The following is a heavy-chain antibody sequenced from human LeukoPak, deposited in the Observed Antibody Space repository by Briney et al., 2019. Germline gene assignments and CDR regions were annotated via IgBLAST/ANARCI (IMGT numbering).Heavy chain of an antibody. CDR2: IYIDGTT. V-gene: IGHV3-53*01. CDR1: GFIVSHNY. CDR3: ARDIGGMTTEYYFDF. D-gene: IGHD4-11*01. Sequence: GGSLRLSCAASGFIVSHNYMTWVRQAPGKGLEWISVIYIDGTTYYADSVKGRFTISRDQANNTLYLQMNTLRDEDTAVYYCARDIGGMTTEYYFDFWGQGTLVTVSS. J-gene: IGHJ4*02.